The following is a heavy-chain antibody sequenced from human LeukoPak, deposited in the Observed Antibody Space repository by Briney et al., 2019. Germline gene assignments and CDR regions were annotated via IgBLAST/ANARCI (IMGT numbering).Heavy chain of an antibody. CDR2: IYYSGTT. CDR1: GGSFSGYY. D-gene: IGHD4-23*01. V-gene: IGHV4-59*08. Sequence: SETLSLTCAVYGGSFSGYYWSWIRQPPGKGLEWIGYIYYSGTTNYNPSLKRRVSISVDTSKNQFSLKLSSVTAADTAVYYCARHTVVTYFDYWGQGTLVTVSS. J-gene: IGHJ4*02. CDR3: ARHTVVTYFDY.